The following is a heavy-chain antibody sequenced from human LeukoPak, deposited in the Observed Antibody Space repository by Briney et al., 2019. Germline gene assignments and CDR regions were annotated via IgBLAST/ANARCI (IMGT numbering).Heavy chain of an antibody. Sequence: SETLSLTCTVSGYSISSGYYWSWIRQPPGKGLEWIGYIYYSGSTNYNPPLKSRVTISVDTSKNQFSLKLSSVTAADTAVYYCARGKSSSWYVYWGQGTLVTVSS. J-gene: IGHJ4*02. D-gene: IGHD6-13*01. CDR3: ARGKSSSWYVY. V-gene: IGHV4-61*01. CDR1: GYSISSGYY. CDR2: IYYSGST.